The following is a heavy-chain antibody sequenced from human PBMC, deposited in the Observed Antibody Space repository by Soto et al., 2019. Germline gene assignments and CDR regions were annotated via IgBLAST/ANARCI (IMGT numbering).Heavy chain of an antibody. J-gene: IGHJ4*02. V-gene: IGHV4-34*01. Sequence: SETLSLTCAVYGGSFSGYYWSWIRQPPGKGLEWIGEINHSGSTNYNPSLKSRVTISVDTSKNQFSLKLSSVTAADTAVYYCARRTTVIQFDYWGQGTLVTVSS. D-gene: IGHD4-4*01. CDR1: GGSFSGYY. CDR2: INHSGST. CDR3: ARRTTVIQFDY.